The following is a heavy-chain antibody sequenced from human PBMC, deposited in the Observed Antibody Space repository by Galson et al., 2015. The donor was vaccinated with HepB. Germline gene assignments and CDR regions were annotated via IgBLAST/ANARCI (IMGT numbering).Heavy chain of an antibody. CDR2: IKQDGSEK. Sequence: SLRLSCAASGFTFSSYWMSWVRQAPGKGLEWVANIKQDGSEKYYVDSVKGRFTISRDNAKNSLYLQMNSLRAEDTAVYYCARGRHYGGSRPGYFDYWGQGTLVTVSS. CDR1: GFTFSSYW. V-gene: IGHV3-7*01. CDR3: ARGRHYGGSRPGYFDY. D-gene: IGHD1-26*01. J-gene: IGHJ4*02.